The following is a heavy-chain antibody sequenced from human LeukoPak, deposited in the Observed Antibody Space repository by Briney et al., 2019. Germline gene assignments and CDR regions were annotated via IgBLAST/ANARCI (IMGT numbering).Heavy chain of an antibody. Sequence: GRSLRLSCAASGFTFSSYSMNWDRQAPGKGLEWVSSISSSSSYIYYADSVKGRFTISRDNAKNSLYLQMNSLRAEDTAVYYCAELGITMIGGVWGKGTTVTISS. CDR1: GFTFSSYS. CDR3: AELGITMIGGV. V-gene: IGHV3-21*01. J-gene: IGHJ6*04. D-gene: IGHD3-10*02. CDR2: ISSSSSYI.